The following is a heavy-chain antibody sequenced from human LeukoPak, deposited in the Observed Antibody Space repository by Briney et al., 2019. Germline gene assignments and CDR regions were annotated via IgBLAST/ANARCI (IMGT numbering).Heavy chain of an antibody. CDR1: GFTFSDFW. D-gene: IGHD5-18*01. CDR3: ARGQYSSGY. V-gene: IGHV3-7*01. J-gene: IGHJ4*02. Sequence: PGGSLRLSCAASGFTFSDFWMSWVRQAPGKGVEWVANIKQDGSKQYYLDSVKGRFTISRDNAKNSLYLQMNSLRAEDTAVYYCARGQYSSGYWGQGTLVTVSS. CDR2: IKQDGSKQ.